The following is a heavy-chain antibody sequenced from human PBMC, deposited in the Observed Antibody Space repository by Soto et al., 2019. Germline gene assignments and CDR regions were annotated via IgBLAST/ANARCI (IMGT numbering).Heavy chain of an antibody. CDR3: XXLKYGDDYYFDY. V-gene: IGHV1-69*02. D-gene: IGHD4-17*01. CDR2: IIPILGIA. Sequence: QVQLVQSGAEVKKPGSSVKVSCKASGGTFSSYTISWVRQAPGQGLEWMGRIIPILGIANYAQKFQGRVTITADKSTXXXYXELSSLRSXDXXXXXXXXLKYGDDYYFDYWGQGTLVTVSS. J-gene: IGHJ4*02. CDR1: GGTFSSYT.